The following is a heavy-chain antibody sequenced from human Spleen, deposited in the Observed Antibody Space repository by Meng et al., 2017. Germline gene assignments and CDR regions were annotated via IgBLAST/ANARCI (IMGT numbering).Heavy chain of an antibody. CDR3: ARDERGYSYGHLGY. CDR2: ISGSGGST. CDR1: GFTFSSYA. V-gene: IGHV3-23*01. D-gene: IGHD5-18*01. J-gene: IGHJ4*02. Sequence: GESLKISCAASGFTFSSYAMSWVRQAPGKGLEWVSAISGSGGSTYYADSVKGRFTISRDNSKNTLYLQMNSLRAEDTAVYYCARDERGYSYGHLGYWGQGTLVTVSS.